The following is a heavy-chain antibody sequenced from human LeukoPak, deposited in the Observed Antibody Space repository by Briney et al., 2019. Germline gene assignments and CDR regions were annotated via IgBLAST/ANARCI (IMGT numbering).Heavy chain of an antibody. CDR1: GGSLSSSSYY. CDR2: IYYSGST. CDR3: TRGYYGSGSSFDY. Sequence: SETLSLTCTVSGGSLSSSSYYWGWVRQPPGKGLEWNGSIYYSGSTYYNPSLKSRVTISVDTSKNQFSLKLSSVTAADTAVYNCTRGYYGSGSSFDYWGQGTLVTVS. J-gene: IGHJ4*02. V-gene: IGHV4-39*07. D-gene: IGHD3-10*01.